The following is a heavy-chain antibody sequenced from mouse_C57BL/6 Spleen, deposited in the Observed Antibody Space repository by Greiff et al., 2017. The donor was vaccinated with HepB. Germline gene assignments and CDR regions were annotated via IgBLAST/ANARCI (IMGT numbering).Heavy chain of an antibody. Sequence: QVQLKQPGAELVKPGASVKLSCKASGYTFTSYWMQWVKQRPGQGLEWIGEIDPSDSYTNYNQKFKGKATLTVDTSSSTAYMQLSSLTSEDSAVYYCARDSSGYGAMDYWGQGTSVTVSS. V-gene: IGHV1-50*01. J-gene: IGHJ4*01. CDR1: GYTFTSYW. CDR3: ARDSSGYGAMDY. CDR2: IDPSDSYT. D-gene: IGHD3-2*02.